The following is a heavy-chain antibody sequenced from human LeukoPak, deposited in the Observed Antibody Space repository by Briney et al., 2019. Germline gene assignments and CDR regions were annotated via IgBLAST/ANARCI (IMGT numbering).Heavy chain of an antibody. V-gene: IGHV3-74*01. D-gene: IGHD3-10*01. CDR3: ARVATGSYDWFDP. Sequence: HLGGSLRLSCAAPGFTLNGYWMHWVRQAPGKGLVWVSRINSDGSTTSYADSVKGRFTISRDNSKNTLYLQMNSLRAEDTAVYFCARVATGSYDWFDPWGQGTLVTVSS. CDR2: INSDGSTT. J-gene: IGHJ5*02. CDR1: GFTLNGYW.